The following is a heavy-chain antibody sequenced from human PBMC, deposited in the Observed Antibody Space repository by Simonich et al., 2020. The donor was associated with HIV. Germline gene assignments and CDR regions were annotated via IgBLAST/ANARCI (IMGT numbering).Heavy chain of an antibody. CDR3: ARKGGGRGVYYFDY. J-gene: IGHJ4*02. CDR1: GGTFSSFA. D-gene: IGHD3-10*01. V-gene: IGHV1-69*13. Sequence: QVQLVQSGAEVKKPGSSVKVSCKASGGTFSSFAISWVGQAPGLGLEWVGGIIPSCGTANYAQMFQGRVTITADESTSTAYMELSSLRSEDTGIYYCARKGGGRGVYYFDYWGQGTLVTVSS. CDR2: IIPSCGTA.